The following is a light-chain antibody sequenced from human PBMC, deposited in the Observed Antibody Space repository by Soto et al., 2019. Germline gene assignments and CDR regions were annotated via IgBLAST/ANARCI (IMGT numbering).Light chain of an antibody. Sequence: EIVLTQSPATLSLSPGERATLSCRASQSVSSYLAWYQQKPGQAPRLLIYDASNRATGIPARFSGSGSGTNYTLIISRLETGDFAMDCSQQRGNWPSTFGQGTRLEIK. CDR3: QQRGNWPST. CDR1: QSVSSY. CDR2: DAS. V-gene: IGKV3-11*01. J-gene: IGKJ5*01.